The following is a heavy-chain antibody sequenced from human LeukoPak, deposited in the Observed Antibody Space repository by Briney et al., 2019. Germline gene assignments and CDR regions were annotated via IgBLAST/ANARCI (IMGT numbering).Heavy chain of an antibody. V-gene: IGHV4-59*01. J-gene: IGHJ5*02. CDR1: GGSISSYY. D-gene: IGHD3-10*01. CDR3: ARGFFGSGIWWFDP. CDR2: IYYSGST. Sequence: PSETLSLTCTVSGGSISSYYWSWIRQPPGKGLEWIGYIYYSGSTNYNPSLKSRVTISVDTSKNQFSLKLSSVTAADTAVYYCARGFFGSGIWWFDPWGQGTLVTVSS.